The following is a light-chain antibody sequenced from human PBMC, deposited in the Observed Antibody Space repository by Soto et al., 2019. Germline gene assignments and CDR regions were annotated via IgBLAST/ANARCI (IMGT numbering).Light chain of an antibody. J-gene: IGKJ2*01. Sequence: EIVMTQSPATLSVSPGERATLSCRASQSVRSNLAWFQQKPGQPPRLLIYGASTRATGIPARFIGSGSGTEFTLTISSLQSEDFAVYYCQQSNNWYTFGQGTKLEIK. CDR2: GAS. CDR1: QSVRSN. V-gene: IGKV3-15*01. CDR3: QQSNNWYT.